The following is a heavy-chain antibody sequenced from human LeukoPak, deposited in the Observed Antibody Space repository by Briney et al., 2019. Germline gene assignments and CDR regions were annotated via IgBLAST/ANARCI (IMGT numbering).Heavy chain of an antibody. Sequence: IPSETLSLTCAVYGGSFSGYYWSWIRQPPGKGLEWIGYIYYSGSTSYNPSLKSRVTISVDTSKKQFSLKLSSVTAADTAFYYCARYIVSYPHDAFDIWGQGTMVTVSS. V-gene: IGHV4-59*01. D-gene: IGHD1-26*01. J-gene: IGHJ3*02. CDR1: GGSFSGYY. CDR2: IYYSGST. CDR3: ARYIVSYPHDAFDI.